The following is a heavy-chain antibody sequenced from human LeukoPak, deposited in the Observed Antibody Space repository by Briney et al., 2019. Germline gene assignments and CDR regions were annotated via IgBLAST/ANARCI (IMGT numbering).Heavy chain of an antibody. V-gene: IGHV3-9*03. Sequence: SLRLSCAASGFTFDDYAMHWVRQAPGKGLEWVSGISWNSGSIGYADSVKGRFTISRDNAKNSLYLQMNSLRAEDMALYYCAKGGMTTVTTFDGSLKYYFDYWGQGTLVTVSS. CDR1: GFTFDDYA. CDR2: ISWNSGSI. CDR3: AKGGMTTVTTFDGSLKYYFDY. J-gene: IGHJ4*02. D-gene: IGHD4-17*01.